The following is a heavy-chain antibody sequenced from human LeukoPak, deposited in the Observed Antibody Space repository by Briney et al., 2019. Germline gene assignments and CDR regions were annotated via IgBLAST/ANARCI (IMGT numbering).Heavy chain of an antibody. V-gene: IGHV3-23*01. J-gene: IGHJ4*02. D-gene: IGHD3-3*01. CDR3: AKGVFGVNRAFDY. Sequence: GGSLRLSCEASGVTFNTCAMSWVRQAPGKGLKWVSAISESGSGTYYADSVKGRFTISRDNSKNTLYLQMNSLRVDDTALYYCAKGVFGVNRAFDYWGQGTLVTVSS. CDR1: GVTFNTCA. CDR2: ISESGSGT.